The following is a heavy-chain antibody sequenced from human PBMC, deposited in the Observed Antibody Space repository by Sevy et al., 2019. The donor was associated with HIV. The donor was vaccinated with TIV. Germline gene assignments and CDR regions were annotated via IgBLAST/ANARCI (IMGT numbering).Heavy chain of an antibody. CDR2: ISSSSSYI. CDR3: AAVIVVTPYWFDP. V-gene: IGHV3-21*01. Sequence: GGSLRLSCAASGFTFSSYSMNWVHQAPGKELEWVSSISSSSSYIYYADSVKGRFTISRDNAKNSLYLQMNSLRAEDTAVYYCAAVIVVTPYWFDPWGQGTLVTVSS. CDR1: GFTFSSYS. J-gene: IGHJ5*02. D-gene: IGHD3-16*02.